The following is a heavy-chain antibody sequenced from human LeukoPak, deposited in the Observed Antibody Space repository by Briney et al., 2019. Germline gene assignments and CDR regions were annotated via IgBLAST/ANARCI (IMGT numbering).Heavy chain of an antibody. CDR1: GFTLSNSP. Sequence: PGGSLRLSCAASGFTLSNSPMGWVRQDPVKGLEWLSAIGEEKSGSWTKSADSVKGRFTISRDNSENTLYLQMDSLTVEDTAVYYCAKAGVISGWDYWGQGVLVTASS. CDR3: AKAGVISGWDY. CDR2: IGEEKSGSWT. J-gene: IGHJ4*02. V-gene: IGHV3-23*01. D-gene: IGHD3-3*02.